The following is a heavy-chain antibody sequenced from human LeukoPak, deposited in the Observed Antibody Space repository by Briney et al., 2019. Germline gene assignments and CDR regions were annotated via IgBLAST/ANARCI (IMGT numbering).Heavy chain of an antibody. CDR3: VRRDTGWNYFDY. D-gene: IGHD6-19*01. V-gene: IGHV4-4*08. Sequence: SETLSLTCAVSGGSINSHYWGWIRQPPGKGLQWIGDIYSTGKNNYNPSLKSRVTISLDTSKSHLSLNLTSVLAADTAIYYCVRRDTGWNYFDYWGQGILVTFSS. J-gene: IGHJ4*02. CDR2: IYSTGKN. CDR1: GGSINSHY.